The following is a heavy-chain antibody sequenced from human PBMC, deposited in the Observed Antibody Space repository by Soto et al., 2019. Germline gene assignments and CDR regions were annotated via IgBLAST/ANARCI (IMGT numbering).Heavy chain of an antibody. Sequence: SETLSLTCTVSGGSISSDTYYWAWVRQPPGKGLEWIGSIYYSGSTYYNPSLKSRVTISVDTSKNQFSLKLSSVTAADTAVYYCASLHRLRVYYYYGMDVWGQGTTVTVSS. D-gene: IGHD4-17*01. V-gene: IGHV4-39*01. CDR1: GGSISSDTYY. J-gene: IGHJ6*02. CDR2: IYYSGST. CDR3: ASLHRLRVYYYYGMDV.